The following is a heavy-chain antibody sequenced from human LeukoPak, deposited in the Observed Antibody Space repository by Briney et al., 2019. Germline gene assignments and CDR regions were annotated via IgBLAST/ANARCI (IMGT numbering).Heavy chain of an antibody. V-gene: IGHV5-51*01. CDR3: ARAGTYYYYHMDV. J-gene: IGHJ6*03. CDR1: GYSFTSYW. Sequence: GESLKISCKGSGYSFTSYWIGWVRQMPGKGLKWMGIIHPGDSDTRYSPSFQGQATISADKSISTAYLQWSSLKASDTAIYYCARAGTYYYYHMDVWGKGTTVTVFS. CDR2: IHPGDSDT. D-gene: IGHD6-19*01.